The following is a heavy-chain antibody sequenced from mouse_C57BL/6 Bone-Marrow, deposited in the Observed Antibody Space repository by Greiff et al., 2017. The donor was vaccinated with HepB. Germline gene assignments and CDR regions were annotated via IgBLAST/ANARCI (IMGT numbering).Heavy chain of an antibody. Sequence: EVQLQESGGDLVKPGGSLKLSCAASGFTFSSYGMSWVRQTPDKRLEWVATISSGGSYTYYPDSVKGRFTISRDNAKNTLYLQMSSLKSEDTAMYYCARPYYYGSSPYYAMDYWGQGTSVTVSS. CDR3: ARPYYYGSSPYYAMDY. V-gene: IGHV5-6*01. J-gene: IGHJ4*01. CDR1: GFTFSSYG. D-gene: IGHD1-1*01. CDR2: ISSGGSYT.